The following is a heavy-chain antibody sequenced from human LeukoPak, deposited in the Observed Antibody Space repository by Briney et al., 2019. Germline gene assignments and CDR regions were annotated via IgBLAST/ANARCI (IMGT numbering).Heavy chain of an antibody. CDR3: ATDRYDFWSGSHPPFFDY. V-gene: IGHV3-21*01. D-gene: IGHD3-3*01. CDR2: ISSSSSYI. J-gene: IGHJ4*02. Sequence: GGSLRLSCAASGFTFSSYSMNWVRQAPGKGLERVSSISSSSSYIYYADSVKGRFTISRDNAKNSPYLQMNSLRAEDTAVYYCATDRYDFWSGSHPPFFDYWGQGTLVTVSS. CDR1: GFTFSSYS.